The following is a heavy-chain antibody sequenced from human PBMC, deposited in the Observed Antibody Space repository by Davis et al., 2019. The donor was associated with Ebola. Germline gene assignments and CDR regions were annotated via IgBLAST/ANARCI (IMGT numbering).Heavy chain of an antibody. V-gene: IGHV4-59*08. CDR2: IYYSGST. Sequence: SETLSLTCTVSGGSISSYYWSWIRQPPGKGLELIGYIYYSGSTSYNPSLKSRVTISLDTSENQFSLRLSSVTAADTAVYYCARQLGYCTNGVCYITLNWFDPWGQGTLVTVSS. D-gene: IGHD2-8*01. CDR3: ARQLGYCTNGVCYITLNWFDP. CDR1: GGSISSYY. J-gene: IGHJ5*02.